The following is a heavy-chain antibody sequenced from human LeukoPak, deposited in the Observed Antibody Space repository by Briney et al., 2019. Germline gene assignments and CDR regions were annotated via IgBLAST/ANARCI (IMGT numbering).Heavy chain of an antibody. CDR2: ISGSGGST. J-gene: IGHJ4*02. V-gene: IGHV3-23*01. D-gene: IGHD3-10*02. Sequence: GGSLRLSCAASGFTFSSYAMSWVRQAPGKGLEWVSAISGSGGSTYYADSVKGRFTISRDNSKNTLYLQMNSLRAEDKAVYYCAKEGLFGELYSYFDYWGQGTLVTVSS. CDR1: GFTFSSYA. CDR3: AKEGLFGELYSYFDY.